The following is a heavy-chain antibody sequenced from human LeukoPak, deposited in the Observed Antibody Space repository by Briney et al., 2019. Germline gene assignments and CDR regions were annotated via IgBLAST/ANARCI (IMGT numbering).Heavy chain of an antibody. D-gene: IGHD2-2*01. J-gene: IGHJ6*03. V-gene: IGHV3-33*01. CDR3: ARSSTSHTTYLHV. CDR2: IWYDGSNK. Sequence: GGSLRLSCAASGFTFSSYGMHWVRQAPGKGLEGVVVIWYDGSNKYYADSVKGRFTISRDNSKNTLYLQMHSLRAEDTAVYYCARSSTSHTTYLHVWGKGTTVTVSS. CDR1: GFTFSSYG.